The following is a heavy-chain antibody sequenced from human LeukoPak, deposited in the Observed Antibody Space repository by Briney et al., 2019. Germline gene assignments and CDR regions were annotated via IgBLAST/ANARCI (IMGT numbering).Heavy chain of an antibody. CDR3: AKGQSIFGVVIDY. D-gene: IGHD3-3*01. V-gene: IGHV3-23*01. Sequence: PGGSLRLSCAASGFTFSSYAMSWVRQAPGEGLEWVSAISGSGGSTYYADSVKGRFTISRDNSKNTLYLQMNSLRDEDTAVYYCAKGQSIFGVVIDYWGQGTLVTVSS. J-gene: IGHJ4*02. CDR1: GFTFSSYA. CDR2: ISGSGGST.